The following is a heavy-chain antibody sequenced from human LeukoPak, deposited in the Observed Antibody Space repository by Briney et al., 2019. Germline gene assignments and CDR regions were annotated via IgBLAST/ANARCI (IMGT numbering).Heavy chain of an antibody. CDR1: GGTFSSYA. CDR2: IIPIFGTA. CDR3: ASVETLGSSWFPFDY. J-gene: IGHJ4*02. V-gene: IGHV1-69*05. D-gene: IGHD6-13*01. Sequence: ASVKVSCKASGGTFSSYAISWVRQAPGQGLEWMGGIIPIFGTANYAQKFQGRVTITTNESTSTAYMELSSLRSEDTAVYYCASVETLGSSWFPFDYWGQGTLVTVSS.